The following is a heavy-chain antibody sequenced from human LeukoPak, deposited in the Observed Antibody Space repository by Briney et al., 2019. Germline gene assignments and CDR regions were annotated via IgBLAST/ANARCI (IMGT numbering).Heavy chain of an antibody. CDR3: ARGWASSMGY. CDR2: IYYSGST. CDR1: GGSISSYY. V-gene: IGHV4-59*01. D-gene: IGHD3-16*01. J-gene: IGHJ4*02. Sequence: SETLSLTCTVSGGSISSYYWSWIRQPPGKGLEWIGYIYYSGSTNYNPSFKSRVTISVDTSKNQFSLKLSSVAAADTAVYYCARGWASSMGYWGQGTLVTVSS.